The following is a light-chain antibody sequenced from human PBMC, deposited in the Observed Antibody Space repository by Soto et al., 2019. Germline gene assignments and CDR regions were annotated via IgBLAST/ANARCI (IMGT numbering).Light chain of an antibody. CDR3: QQTYNNPYT. CDR1: QGISRY. Sequence: DIQMTQSPSSLSASVGDRVTIACRASQGISRYLNSYDQRPGKAPKVLIYATSTLQNGVPSRFSGSGSGRNVTLTISCLQPEDFAADYCQQTYNNPYTFGQGTK. CDR2: ATS. J-gene: IGKJ2*01. V-gene: IGKV1-39*01.